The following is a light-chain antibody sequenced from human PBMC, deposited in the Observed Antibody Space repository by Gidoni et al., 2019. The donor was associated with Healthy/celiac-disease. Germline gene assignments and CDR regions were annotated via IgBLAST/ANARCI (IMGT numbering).Light chain of an antibody. V-gene: IGKV3-20*01. J-gene: IGKJ2*01. CDR1: QSVSSSY. Sequence: EIVLTQSPGTLSLSPGERATLPCMSSQSVSSSYLAWYQQKPGQAPRLLIYGASSRATGIADRVSGSGSGKDFTLTISILEPEEVAVYYWQQYGSAYTFGQGTKLEIK. CDR3: QQYGSAYT. CDR2: GAS.